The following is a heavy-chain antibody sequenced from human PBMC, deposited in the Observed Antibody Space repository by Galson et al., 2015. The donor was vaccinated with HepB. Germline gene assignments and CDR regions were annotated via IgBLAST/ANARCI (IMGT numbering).Heavy chain of an antibody. J-gene: IGHJ5*02. CDR3: AKNDNGPYRS. CDR2: ISGSGDNT. Sequence: SLRLSCASSEFTFSRYAVSWVRQAPGKGLEWVSGISGSGDNTYYVVTVKGRFTISRDNSKNTVYLQMNSLGAEDTAIYYCAKNDNGPYRSWGQGTLVTVSS. D-gene: IGHD2-8*01. V-gene: IGHV3-23*01. CDR1: EFTFSRYA.